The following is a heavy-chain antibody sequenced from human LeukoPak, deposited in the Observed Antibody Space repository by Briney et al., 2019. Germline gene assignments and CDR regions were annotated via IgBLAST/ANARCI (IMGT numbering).Heavy chain of an antibody. V-gene: IGHV3-66*01. CDR2: LYSGGSI. D-gene: IGHD6-13*01. CDR1: GFTVSSNY. CDR3: ARGAISSWYED. Sequence: GGSLRLSCAGSGFTVSSNYMSWGRQALGKGLEWVSVLYSGGSIFYADSVKGRFTISRDISKNMLFLQMNSLRADDTAVYYCARGAISSWYEDWGQGTLVTVSS. J-gene: IGHJ4*02.